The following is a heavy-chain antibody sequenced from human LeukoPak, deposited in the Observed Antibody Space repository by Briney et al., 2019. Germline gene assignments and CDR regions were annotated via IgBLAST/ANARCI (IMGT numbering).Heavy chain of an antibody. D-gene: IGHD4-17*01. CDR3: ARARSDYGEAAY. Sequence: GGSLRLSCAASGFTFNKFLMTWVRQAPGKVLEGVANINDYGKEKYYVDSVKVRFSSSKDSAKRSLYRQMNSLRADGTAIYYCARARSDYGEAAYWGQGTLVTVPS. V-gene: IGHV3-7*01. CDR1: GFTFNKFL. J-gene: IGHJ4*02. CDR2: INDYGKEK.